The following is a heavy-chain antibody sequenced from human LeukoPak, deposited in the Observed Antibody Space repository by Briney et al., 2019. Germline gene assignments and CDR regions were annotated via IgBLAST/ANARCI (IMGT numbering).Heavy chain of an antibody. D-gene: IGHD2-2*01. CDR2: ISAYNGNT. Sequence: ASVKVSCKASGYTFTIYGISWVRQAPGQGLEWMGWISAYNGNTNYAQKLQGRVTMTTDTSTSTAYMELRSLRSDDTAVYYCARAIVVVPAAAGMDVWGQGTTVTVSS. CDR3: ARAIVVVPAAAGMDV. J-gene: IGHJ6*02. CDR1: GYTFTIYG. V-gene: IGHV1-18*01.